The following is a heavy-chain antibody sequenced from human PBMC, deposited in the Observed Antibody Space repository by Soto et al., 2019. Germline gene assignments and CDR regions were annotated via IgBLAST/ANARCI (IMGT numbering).Heavy chain of an antibody. CDR3: ASLSGTTFAFDY. CDR2: IYHSGST. J-gene: IGHJ4*02. D-gene: IGHD1-1*01. CDR1: GGSIASPNW. Sequence: SETLSLTCAVSGGSIASPNWWSWVRQSPGKGLEWIGEIYHSGSTNYNPSLKSRLTISVDKSRNQFYLRLNSVTAADTAVYYCASLSGTTFAFDYWGRGTLVSVSS. V-gene: IGHV4-4*02.